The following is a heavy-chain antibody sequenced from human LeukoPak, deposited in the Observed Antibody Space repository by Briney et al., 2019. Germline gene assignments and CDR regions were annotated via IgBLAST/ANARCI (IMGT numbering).Heavy chain of an antibody. CDR2: ISNDENNR. J-gene: IGHJ4*02. Sequence: GGSLRLSCAASGFSFSSYAMHWVRQTPGKGLEWVAVISNDENNRYYADSVKGRFTISRDNSRYTLFLQMNSLRVEDTAVYYCARDPVSTGSQINSDYWGQGTLVTVSS. D-gene: IGHD3-10*01. CDR1: GFSFSSYA. V-gene: IGHV3-30*04. CDR3: ARDPVSTGSQINSDY.